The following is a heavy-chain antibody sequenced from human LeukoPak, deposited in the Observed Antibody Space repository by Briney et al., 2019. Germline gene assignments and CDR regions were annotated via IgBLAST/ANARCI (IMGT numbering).Heavy chain of an antibody. J-gene: IGHJ6*02. V-gene: IGHV3-11*04. Sequence: GRSLRLSCAASGFTFRDHCMTWIRQAPGKGLEWISHISNGGTIIFYADSVKGRFTISRDNAKKSLYLQMNSLRAEDTAVYYCARVGEFPDTTVVNASRYYYGMDVWGQGTTVTVSS. D-gene: IGHD3-16*01. CDR3: ARVGEFPDTTVVNASRYYYGMDV. CDR2: ISNGGTII. CDR1: GFTFRDHC.